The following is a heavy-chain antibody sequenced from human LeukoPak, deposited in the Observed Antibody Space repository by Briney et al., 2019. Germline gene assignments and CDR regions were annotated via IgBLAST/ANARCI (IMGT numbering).Heavy chain of an antibody. Sequence: GGSLRLSCEASGFTFSNSYMSWVRQAPGKGLEWVAIINPDGNQGSYVDSVKGRFAISRDNALNSLFLQMNSLSAEDTAVYYCARDPAYGALDIWGQGTTVTVSS. CDR1: GFTFSNSY. V-gene: IGHV3-7*01. J-gene: IGHJ3*02. CDR3: ARDPAYGALDI. D-gene: IGHD2-21*01. CDR2: INPDGNQG.